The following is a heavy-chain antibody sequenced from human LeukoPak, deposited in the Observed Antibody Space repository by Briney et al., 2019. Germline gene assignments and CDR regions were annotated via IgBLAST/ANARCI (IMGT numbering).Heavy chain of an antibody. CDR3: TRDRGWLQSTYFDF. CDR1: GFTFSSYG. CDR2: ISGSGGST. D-gene: IGHD5-24*01. Sequence: GGSLRLSCAASGFTFSSYGMSWVRQAPGKGLEWVSAISGSGGSTYYADSVKGRFTISRDNATNSLYLQMSSLRAEDTAVYYCTRDRGWLQSTYFDFWGQGTLVTVSS. V-gene: IGHV3-23*01. J-gene: IGHJ4*02.